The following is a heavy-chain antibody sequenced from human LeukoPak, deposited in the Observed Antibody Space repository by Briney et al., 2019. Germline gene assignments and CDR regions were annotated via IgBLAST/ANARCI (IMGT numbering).Heavy chain of an antibody. CDR1: GGTFSSYA. Sequence: ASVKVSCKASGGTFSSYAISWVRQAPGQGLEWMGWISAYSANTNYALKLQGRVTMTTDTPTSTAYMELRSLRSDDTAVYYCARDYCSSTSCYFDYWGQGTLVTVSS. CDR3: ARDYCSSTSCYFDY. D-gene: IGHD2-2*01. V-gene: IGHV1-18*01. CDR2: ISAYSANT. J-gene: IGHJ4*02.